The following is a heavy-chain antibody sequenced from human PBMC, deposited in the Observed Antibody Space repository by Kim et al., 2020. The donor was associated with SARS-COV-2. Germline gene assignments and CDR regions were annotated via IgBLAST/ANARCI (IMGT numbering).Heavy chain of an antibody. V-gene: IGHV3-9*01. Sequence: KGRFTISRDNAKHSLYLQMNSLRAEDTALYYCAKEGYYYGSGSYYNYYFDYWGQGTLVTVSS. J-gene: IGHJ4*02. D-gene: IGHD3-10*01. CDR3: AKEGYYYGSGSYYNYYFDY.